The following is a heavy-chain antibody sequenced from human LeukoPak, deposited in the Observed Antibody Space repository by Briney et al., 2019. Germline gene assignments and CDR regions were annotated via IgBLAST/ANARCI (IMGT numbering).Heavy chain of an antibody. V-gene: IGHV1-8*01. D-gene: IGHD1-1*01. CDR2: MNPNSGNT. J-gene: IGHJ4*02. CDR3: ATTRGGPDDTDFEY. CDR1: GYTFTSYD. Sequence: ASVKVSCKASGYTFTSYDINWVRQATGQGLEWMGWMNPNSGNTGYAQKLQGRVTMTTDTSTSTAYMELRSLRSDDTAVYYCATTRGGPDDTDFEYWGQGTLVTVSS.